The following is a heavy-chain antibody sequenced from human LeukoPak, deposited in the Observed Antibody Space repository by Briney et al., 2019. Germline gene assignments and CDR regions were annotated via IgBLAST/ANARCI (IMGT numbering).Heavy chain of an antibody. CDR2: INAGNGNT. Sequence: ASVKVSCKASGYTFTSYAMHWVRQAPGQRLERMGWINAGNGNTKYSQKLQGRVTITRDTSASTAYMELSSLRSEDTAVYYCARVSSGWYEGWYFDYWGQGTLVTVSS. D-gene: IGHD6-19*01. V-gene: IGHV1-3*01. CDR1: GYTFTSYA. CDR3: ARVSSGWYEGWYFDY. J-gene: IGHJ4*02.